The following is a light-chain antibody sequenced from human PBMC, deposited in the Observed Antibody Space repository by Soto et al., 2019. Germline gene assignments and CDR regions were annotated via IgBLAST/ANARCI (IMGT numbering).Light chain of an antibody. V-gene: IGKV3-20*01. J-gene: IGKJ5*01. CDR3: QQYGRLPFT. CDR1: QSVSSSN. CDR2: GAS. Sequence: EIVLTQSPGTLSLSPGERATLSCRASQSVSSSNLGWYQRKPGQAPRLLIYGASSRATGIPDRFSGSGSGTDFTLTISRLEPEDFAVYYCQQYGRLPFTFGQGTRLEIK.